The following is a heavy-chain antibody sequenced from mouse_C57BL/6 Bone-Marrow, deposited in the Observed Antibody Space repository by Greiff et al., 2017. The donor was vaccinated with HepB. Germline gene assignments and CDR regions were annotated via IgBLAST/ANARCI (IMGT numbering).Heavy chain of an antibody. D-gene: IGHD1-1*01. J-gene: IGHJ3*01. Sequence: VQGVESGAELARPGASVKMSCKASGYTFTSYTMHWVKQRPGQGLEWIGYINPSSGYTKYNQKFKDKATLTADKSSSTAYMQLSSLTSEDSAVYYCAKLITTVVAPFAYWGQGTLVTVSA. V-gene: IGHV1-4*01. CDR1: GYTFTSYT. CDR2: INPSSGYT. CDR3: AKLITTVVAPFAY.